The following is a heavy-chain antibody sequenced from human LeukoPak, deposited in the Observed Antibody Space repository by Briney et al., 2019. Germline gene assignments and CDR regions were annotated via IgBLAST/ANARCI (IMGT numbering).Heavy chain of an antibody. V-gene: IGHV3-7*01. CDR1: GFTIRSYW. Sequence: GGSLRLSCAASGFTIRSYWMNWVRQAPGKGLEWVANIKQDGSEKYYVDSVKGRFIISRDNAKNSLYLQMNSLRAEDTAVYYCAELGITMIGGVWGKGTTVTISS. J-gene: IGHJ6*04. CDR2: IKQDGSEK. CDR3: AELGITMIGGV. D-gene: IGHD3-10*02.